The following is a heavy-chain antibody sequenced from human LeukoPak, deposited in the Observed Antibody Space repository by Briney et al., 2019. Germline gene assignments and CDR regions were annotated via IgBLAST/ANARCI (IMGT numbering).Heavy chain of an antibody. CDR1: GGSISSYY. V-gene: IGHV4-59*01. D-gene: IGHD2-2*01. CDR3: ARVPCSSTSCYHYYYYMDV. CDR2: IYYSGST. Sequence: SETLSLTCTVSGGSISSYYWSWIRQPPGKGLEWIGYIYYSGSTNYNPSLKSRVTISVDTSKNQFPLKLSSVTAADTAVYYCARVPCSSTSCYHYYYYMDVWGKGPRSPSP. J-gene: IGHJ6*03.